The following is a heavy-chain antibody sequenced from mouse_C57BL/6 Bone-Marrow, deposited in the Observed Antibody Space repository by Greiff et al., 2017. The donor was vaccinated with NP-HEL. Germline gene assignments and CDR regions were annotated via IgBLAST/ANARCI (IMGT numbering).Heavy chain of an antibody. CDR2: IDPGNGDT. CDR3: TALSSTTW. Sequence: EVQLQQSGAELVRPGASVKLSCTASGFNIKDDYMHWVKQRPEQGLEWIGWIDPGNGDTEYASKFQGKATITADTSSNTAYLQLSSLTSEDTAVYYCTALSSTTWGGQGTTLTVSS. V-gene: IGHV14-4*01. D-gene: IGHD1-1*01. J-gene: IGHJ2*01. CDR1: GFNIKDDY.